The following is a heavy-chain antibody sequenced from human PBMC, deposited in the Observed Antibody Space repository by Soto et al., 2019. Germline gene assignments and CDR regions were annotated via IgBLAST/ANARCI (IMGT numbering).Heavy chain of an antibody. J-gene: IGHJ3*02. CDR2: VYFSGST. D-gene: IGHD6-19*01. CDR3: SRERGAVASTADAFDI. V-gene: IGHV4-59*01. Sequence: RSLTCNVSGGAIPGYYWNWIRQPPGKGLEWIGYVYFSGSTKYNPSLKSRVTILVDMSKNQFSLRLTSVTSADTAVYYCSRERGAVASTADAFDIWGQGTMVTVSS. CDR1: GGAIPGYY.